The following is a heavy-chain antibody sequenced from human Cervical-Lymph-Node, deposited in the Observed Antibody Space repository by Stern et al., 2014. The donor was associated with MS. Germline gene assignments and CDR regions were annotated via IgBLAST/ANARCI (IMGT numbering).Heavy chain of an antibody. Sequence: VQLVQSGAEVKKPGESLRISCEVSGYRFTNNWIGWVRQMPGKGLEWMGIIYPGDSETRYSPSFQGQVTILVDKSNTTTYLQWSSLKASDTAIYYCARRGHGYMGIDYWGQGTLVTVSS. J-gene: IGHJ4*02. D-gene: IGHD1-1*01. V-gene: IGHV5-51*03. CDR2: IYPGDSET. CDR3: ARRGHGYMGIDY. CDR1: GYRFTNNW.